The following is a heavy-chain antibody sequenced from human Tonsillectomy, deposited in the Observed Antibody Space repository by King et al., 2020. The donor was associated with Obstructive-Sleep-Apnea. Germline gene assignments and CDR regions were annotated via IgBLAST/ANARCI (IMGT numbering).Heavy chain of an antibody. CDR1: GFTFSSYA. Sequence: VQLVESGGGVVQPGRSLRLSCAASGFTFSSYAMHWVRQAPGKGLEWVAVISYDGSNKYYADSVKGRFTISRDNSKNTLYLQMNSLRAEDTAVYYCAREEGYYGSGSYSYNYYYGMDVWGQGTTVTVSS. J-gene: IGHJ6*02. D-gene: IGHD3-10*01. CDR3: AREEGYYGSGSYSYNYYYGMDV. CDR2: ISYDGSNK. V-gene: IGHV3-30-3*01.